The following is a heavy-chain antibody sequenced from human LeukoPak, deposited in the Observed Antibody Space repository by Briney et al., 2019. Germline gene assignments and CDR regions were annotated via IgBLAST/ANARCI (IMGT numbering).Heavy chain of an antibody. Sequence: PGGSLRLSCAASGFTFDDYAMHWVRQAPGKGLEWVSGISWNSGSIGYADSVKGRFTISRDNAKNSLYLQMNSLGAEDTALYYCAKVSTHPYYYYGMDVWGQGTTVTVSS. CDR3: AKVSTHPYYYYGMDV. J-gene: IGHJ6*02. D-gene: IGHD3-16*02. V-gene: IGHV3-9*01. CDR2: ISWNSGSI. CDR1: GFTFDDYA.